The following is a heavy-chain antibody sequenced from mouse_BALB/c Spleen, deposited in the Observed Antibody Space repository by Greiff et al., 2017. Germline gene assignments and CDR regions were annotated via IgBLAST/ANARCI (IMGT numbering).Heavy chain of an antibody. CDR3: ARREYGNSFAY. J-gene: IGHJ3*01. V-gene: IGHV3-2*02. CDR1: GYSITSDYA. D-gene: IGHD2-10*02. CDR2: ISYSGST. Sequence: EVHLVESGPGLVKPSQSLSLTCTVTGYSITSDYAWNWIRQFPGNKLEWMGYISYSGSTSYNPSLKSRISITRDTSKNQFFLQLNSVTTEDTATYYCARREYGNSFAYWGQGTLVTVSA.